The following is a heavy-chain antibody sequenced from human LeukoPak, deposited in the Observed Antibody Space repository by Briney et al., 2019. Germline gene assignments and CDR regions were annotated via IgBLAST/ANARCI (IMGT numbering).Heavy chain of an antibody. CDR3: AKVLYYCSGSEDD. Sequence: RPGGSLRLSCAASGFTFDDYGMSWVRQAPGKGLEWISGINWNGGSTGYADSVKGRFTISRDNAKNSLNLQMNSLRAEDTAVYYCAKVLYYCSGSEDDWGQGNLVTVSS. V-gene: IGHV3-20*04. CDR1: GFTFDDYG. J-gene: IGHJ4*02. D-gene: IGHD3-10*01. CDR2: INWNGGST.